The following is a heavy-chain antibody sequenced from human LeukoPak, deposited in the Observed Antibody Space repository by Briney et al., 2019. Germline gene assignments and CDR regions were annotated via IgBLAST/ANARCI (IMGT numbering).Heavy chain of an antibody. Sequence: GGSLRLSCAASGFTFSRFPMHWVRQAPGKGLEWVAVISYDGSNKYYADSVKGRFTISRDNSKNTLYLQMSSLRADDTAVFYCARVGDYGDFAGLYYYYYMDVWGKGTTVTVSS. V-gene: IGHV3-30*04. CDR1: GFTFSRFP. CDR2: ISYDGSNK. J-gene: IGHJ6*03. CDR3: ARVGDYGDFAGLYYYYYMDV. D-gene: IGHD4-17*01.